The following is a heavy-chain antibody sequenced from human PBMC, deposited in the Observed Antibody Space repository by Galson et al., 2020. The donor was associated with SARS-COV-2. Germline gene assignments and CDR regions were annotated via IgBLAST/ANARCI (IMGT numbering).Heavy chain of an antibody. Sequence: GESLKISCAASGFTFSSYGMHWVRQAPGKGLEWMAVISFDGSGIYYADSVKGRFTISRDNSRDTLYLQMNSLRAEDTAVYYCAKAAWDANNCGSGAGYFDSWGQGTLVTVSS. D-gene: IGHD3-10*01. J-gene: IGHJ4*02. CDR3: AKAAWDANNCGSGAGYFDS. CDR2: ISFDGSGI. CDR1: GFTFSSYG. V-gene: IGHV3-30*18.